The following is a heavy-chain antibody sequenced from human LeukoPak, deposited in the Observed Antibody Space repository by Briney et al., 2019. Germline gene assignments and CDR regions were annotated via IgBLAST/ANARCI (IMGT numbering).Heavy chain of an antibody. V-gene: IGHV3-30*18. CDR2: ISCDGSNK. CDR1: GFTFSNYG. Sequence: GSLKLSCAASGFTFSNYGMHWVRQAPGKGLEWVAMISCDGSNKYYVDSVKGRFTISRDNSKNTLYLQMNSLRAEDTAVYYCAKERVPGSWWGVFFDYWGQGTLVTVSS. J-gene: IGHJ4*02. CDR3: AKERVPGSWWGVFFDY. D-gene: IGHD6-13*01.